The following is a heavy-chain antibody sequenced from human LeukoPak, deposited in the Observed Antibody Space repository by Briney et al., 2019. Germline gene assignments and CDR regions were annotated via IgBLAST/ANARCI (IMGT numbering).Heavy chain of an antibody. J-gene: IGHJ4*02. CDR1: GASVSSHY. CDR3: ARLSTYYDFWSPLDY. D-gene: IGHD3-3*01. CDR2: VSYSGGT. V-gene: IGHV4-59*02. Sequence: SETLSLTCTVSGASVSSHYWSWIRQPPGKGLEWIGYVSYSGGTNYNPSLKSRVTISFDTSKDQFSLRLNSVTAADTAVYYCARLSTYYDFWSPLDYWGQGTLVTVSS.